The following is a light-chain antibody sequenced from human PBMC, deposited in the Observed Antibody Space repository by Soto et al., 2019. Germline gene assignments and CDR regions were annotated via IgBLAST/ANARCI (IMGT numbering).Light chain of an antibody. Sequence: EIVMTQSPATLSVSPGERATLSCRASQSVSSNLAWYQQKPGQAPRLLIYDASTRATDIPARFSGSGSGTEFTLTISSLKSEDFAVYYCQQYDNWPAYTFGQGTKLEIK. CDR2: DAS. V-gene: IGKV3-15*01. CDR1: QSVSSN. CDR3: QQYDNWPAYT. J-gene: IGKJ2*01.